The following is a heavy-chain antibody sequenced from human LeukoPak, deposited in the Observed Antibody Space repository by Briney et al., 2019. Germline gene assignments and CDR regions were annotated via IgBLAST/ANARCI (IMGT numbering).Heavy chain of an antibody. CDR3: ARDDTSITAACLI. CDR1: GGSISSGSYY. J-gene: IGHJ4*02. D-gene: IGHD6-13*01. Sequence: PSQTLSLTCTVSGGSISSGSYYWSWIRQPAGKGLEWIGRIYTSGSTNYNPSLKSRVTISVDTSKNQFSLKLSSVTAADTAVYCCARDDTSITAACLIWGQGTLVTVSS. CDR2: IYTSGST. V-gene: IGHV4-61*02.